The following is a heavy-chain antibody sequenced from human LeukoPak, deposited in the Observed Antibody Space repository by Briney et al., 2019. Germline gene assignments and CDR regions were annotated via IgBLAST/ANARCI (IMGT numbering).Heavy chain of an antibody. J-gene: IGHJ4*02. D-gene: IGHD1-7*01. CDR2: ISGSGGST. CDR1: GFTFSSYA. CDR3: ATGTGTTVTQFDY. Sequence: PGRSLRLSCAASGFTFSSYAMHWVRQVPGKGLEWVSAISGSGGSTYYADSVKGRFTISRDNSKNTLYLQMNSLRAEDTAVYYCATGTGTTVTQFDYWGQGTLVTVSS. V-gene: IGHV3-23*01.